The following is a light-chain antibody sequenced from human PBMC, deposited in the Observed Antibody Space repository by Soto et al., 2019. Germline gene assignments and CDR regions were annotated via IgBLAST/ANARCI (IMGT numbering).Light chain of an antibody. CDR1: QSINNW. Sequence: DIQMTQSPSTLSASVGDRVTITCRASQSINNWLAWYQQKPGKAPKFLIYDASNLESGVPSRFSGSASGTEFTLTISSLQPDDFATYYCQQYNNYWTFGQGTKVDIK. CDR2: DAS. J-gene: IGKJ1*01. CDR3: QQYNNYWT. V-gene: IGKV1-5*01.